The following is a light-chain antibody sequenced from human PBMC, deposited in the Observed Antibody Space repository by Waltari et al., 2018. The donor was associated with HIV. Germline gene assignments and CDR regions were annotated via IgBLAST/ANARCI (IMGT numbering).Light chain of an antibody. J-gene: IGLJ1*01. Sequence: SVLTQPPPVSGAPGQRVPISCTGTISNIGAGYDVHWYQQLPGTAPKLLIYGHTNRPSGVPDRFSGSKSGTSASLAITGLQAEDEADYYCQSYDGSLGGYVFGTGTAVTVL. CDR3: QSYDGSLGGYV. CDR1: ISNIGAGYD. CDR2: GHT. V-gene: IGLV1-40*01.